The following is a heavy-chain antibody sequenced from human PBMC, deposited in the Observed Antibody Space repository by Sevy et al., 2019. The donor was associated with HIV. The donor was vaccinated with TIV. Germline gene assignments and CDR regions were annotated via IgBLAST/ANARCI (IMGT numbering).Heavy chain of an antibody. J-gene: IGHJ4*02. CDR1: GYTFTGYY. CDR3: ARVPPLIHDGQNY. V-gene: IGHV1-2*06. D-gene: IGHD1-1*01. Sequence: ASVKVSCKASGYTFTGYYIHWIRRAPRQGLEWMGRINPNSGGTNYAQKFQGRVTMTRETSISTVYMELTRLTSDDTAVYYCARVPPLIHDGQNYWGQGTLVTVSS. CDR2: INPNSGGT.